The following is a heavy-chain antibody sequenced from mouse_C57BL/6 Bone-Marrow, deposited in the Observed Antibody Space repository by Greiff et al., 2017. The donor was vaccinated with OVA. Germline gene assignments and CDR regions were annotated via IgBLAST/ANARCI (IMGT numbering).Heavy chain of an antibody. D-gene: IGHD1-1*01. CDR3: ALLCFDY. CDR2: IDPSDSYT. CDR1: GYTFTSYW. Sequence: QVQLQQPGAELVKPGASVKLSCKASGYTFTSYWMQWVKQRPGQGLEWIGEIDPSDSYTNYNQKFKGKATLTVDTSSSTAYMQLSSLTSEDSAVYYCALLCFDYWGQGTTLTVSS. V-gene: IGHV1-50*01. J-gene: IGHJ2*01.